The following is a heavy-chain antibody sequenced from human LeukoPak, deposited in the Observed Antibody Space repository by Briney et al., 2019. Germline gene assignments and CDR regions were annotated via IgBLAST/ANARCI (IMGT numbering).Heavy chain of an antibody. J-gene: IGHJ5*02. CDR2: VFYSGST. CDR1: GVSIRSSGLY. CDR3: ARADIVVVPNWFGP. Sequence: SETLSLTCTVSGVSIRSSGLYWAWVRQPPGKGLEWIGSVFYSGSTFYSPSLKSRVTLSVDTSKNQFSLNLSSVTAADTAVYYCARADIVVVPNWFGPWGQGTLVTVSS. D-gene: IGHD2-2*01. V-gene: IGHV4-39*07.